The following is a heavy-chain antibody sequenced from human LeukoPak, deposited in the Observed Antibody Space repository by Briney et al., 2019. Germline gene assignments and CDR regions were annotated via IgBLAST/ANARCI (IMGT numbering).Heavy chain of an antibody. J-gene: IGHJ1*01. CDR1: GFTFSSYA. V-gene: IGHV3-23*01. CDR3: AKDTRYAEYFQH. D-gene: IGHD3-16*02. Sequence: GGSLRLSCAASGFTFSSYAMSWVRQAPGKGLDWVSAISGSGGSTYYADSVKGRFTISRDNSKNTLYLQMNSLRAEDTAVYYCAKDTRYAEYFQHWGQGTLVTVSS. CDR2: ISGSGGST.